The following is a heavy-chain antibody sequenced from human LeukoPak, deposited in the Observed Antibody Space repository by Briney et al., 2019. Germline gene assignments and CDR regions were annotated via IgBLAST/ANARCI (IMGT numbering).Heavy chain of an antibody. CDR1: GGSISSYY. Sequence: SETLSLTCTVSGGSISSYYWSWIRQPAGKGLEWIGRIYTSGSTNHNPSLKSRVTISVDTSKNQFSLKLSSVTAADTAVYYCARDHPPPYDFWSGGRWRDYYYYMDVWGKGTTVTVSS. D-gene: IGHD3-3*01. V-gene: IGHV4-4*07. J-gene: IGHJ6*03. CDR2: IYTSGST. CDR3: ARDHPPPYDFWSGGRWRDYYYYMDV.